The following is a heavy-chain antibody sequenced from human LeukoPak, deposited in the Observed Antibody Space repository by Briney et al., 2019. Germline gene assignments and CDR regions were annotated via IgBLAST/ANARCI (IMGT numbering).Heavy chain of an antibody. D-gene: IGHD3-9*01. Sequence: SETLSLTCAVYGGSISGYYWSWIRQPPGKGLEWVGEIHYTGGTSYNPSLKSRATMSIDTSKNQLSLKLSSVTAADTAVYYCARGNILSGYCFDFWGQGALVTVSS. V-gene: IGHV4-34*01. CDR1: GGSISGYY. CDR2: IHYTGGT. J-gene: IGHJ4*02. CDR3: ARGNILSGYCFDF.